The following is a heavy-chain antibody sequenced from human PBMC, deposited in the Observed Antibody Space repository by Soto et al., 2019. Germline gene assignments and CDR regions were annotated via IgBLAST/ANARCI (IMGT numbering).Heavy chain of an antibody. J-gene: IGHJ6*02. CDR3: ARVRRGKGYYGMDV. V-gene: IGHV3-33*01. D-gene: IGHD3-10*01. Sequence: GGSLRLSCAASGFTFSSYGMHWVRQAPGKGLEWVAVIWYDGSNKYYADSVKGRFTISRDNSKNTLYLQMNSLRAEDTAVYYCARVRRGKGYYGMDVWGQGTTVTVSS. CDR1: GFTFSSYG. CDR2: IWYDGSNK.